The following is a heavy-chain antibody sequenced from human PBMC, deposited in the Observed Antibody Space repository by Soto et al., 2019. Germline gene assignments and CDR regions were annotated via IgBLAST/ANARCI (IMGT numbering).Heavy chain of an antibody. D-gene: IGHD2-2*01. Sequence: SVKVSCKASGFTFTSSAVQWVRQARGQRLEWIGWIVVGSGNTNYAQKFQERVTITRDMSTSTAYMELSSLRSEDTAVYYCAADFLCSSTSCQQNYYYYGKDVWGQGTTVTVSS. CDR3: AADFLCSSTSCQQNYYYYGKDV. V-gene: IGHV1-58*01. CDR1: GFTFTSSA. J-gene: IGHJ6*02. CDR2: IVVGSGNT.